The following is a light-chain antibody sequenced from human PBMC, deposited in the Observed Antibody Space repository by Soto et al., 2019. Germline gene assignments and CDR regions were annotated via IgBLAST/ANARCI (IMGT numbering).Light chain of an antibody. J-gene: IGKJ5*01. CDR1: QSLSSRN. V-gene: IGKV3-20*01. CDR3: QQYEISPPIT. CDR2: DAS. Sequence: EIVLPQSPGTLSLSPGESATLSCRASQSLSSRNLAWYQQKPGQAPRLLIYDASNRATGIPARFSGSGSGTDFTLTITRLEPEDFAMYYCQQYEISPPITFGQGTRLEIK.